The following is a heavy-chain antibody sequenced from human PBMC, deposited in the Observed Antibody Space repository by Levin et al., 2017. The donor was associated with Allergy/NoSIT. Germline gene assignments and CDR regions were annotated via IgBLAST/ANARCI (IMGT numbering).Heavy chain of an antibody. J-gene: IGHJ4*02. V-gene: IGHV3-30*04. CDR1: GFAFSGYT. D-gene: IGHD6-13*01. CDR2: LSYDGLTS. Sequence: SCAASGFAFSGYTLHWVRQAPGKGLEWVAVLSYDGLTSYYADSVKGRFTISRDNSKNTLYLHMNSLRDEDTAIYYCASIAADATPGDYWGQGTLVTVSS. CDR3: ASIAADATPGDY.